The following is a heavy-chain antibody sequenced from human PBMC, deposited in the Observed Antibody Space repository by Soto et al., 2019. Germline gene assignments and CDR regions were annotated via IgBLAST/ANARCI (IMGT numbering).Heavy chain of an antibody. D-gene: IGHD2-15*01. CDR1: GFTFSSYA. CDR2: ISYDGSNK. CDR3: ARNRNPVYCRGGSCYSRYYGMDV. Sequence: QVQLVESGGGVVQPGRSLRLSCAASGFTFSSYAMHWVRQAPGKGLEWVAVISYDGSNKYYADSVKGRFTISRDNSKCTLYLQMNSLRAEDTAVYYCARNRNPVYCRGGSCYSRYYGMDVWGQGTTVTVSS. J-gene: IGHJ6*02. V-gene: IGHV3-30-3*01.